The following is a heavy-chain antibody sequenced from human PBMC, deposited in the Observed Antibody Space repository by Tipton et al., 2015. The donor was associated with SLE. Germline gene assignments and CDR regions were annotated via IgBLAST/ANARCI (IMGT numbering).Heavy chain of an antibody. V-gene: IGHV4-4*01. Sequence: TLSLTCTVSGVSISSRDYWSWVRQPPGEGLEWIGDISHSGNTTYNPSLRSRVTISVDKSKNQFSLRLNSLTDADTAMYFCARGKSSRFCDGGVYFDHWGQGSLVTASS. D-gene: IGHD6-13*01. J-gene: IGHJ4*02. CDR2: ISHSGNT. CDR3: ARGKSSRFCDGGVYFDH. CDR1: GVSISSRDY.